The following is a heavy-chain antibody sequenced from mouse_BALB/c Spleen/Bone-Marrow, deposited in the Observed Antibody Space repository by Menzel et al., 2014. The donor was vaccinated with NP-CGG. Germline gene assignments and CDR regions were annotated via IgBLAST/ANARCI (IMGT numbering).Heavy chain of an antibody. Sequence: VQLQQSGPELVKPGASVKISCKAPGYAFSSSWMNWVKQRPGQGLEWIGRIYPGDGDTNYNGKFKGKATLTADKSSSTAYMQLSSLTSVDSAVYFCARSDGYRAMDYWGQGTSVTVSS. J-gene: IGHJ4*01. V-gene: IGHV1-82*01. CDR2: IYPGDGDT. CDR1: GYAFSSSW. CDR3: ARSDGYRAMDY. D-gene: IGHD2-3*01.